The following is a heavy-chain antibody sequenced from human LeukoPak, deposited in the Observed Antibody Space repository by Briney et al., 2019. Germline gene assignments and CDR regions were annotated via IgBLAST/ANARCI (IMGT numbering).Heavy chain of an antibody. CDR1: GFTFSSYI. J-gene: IGHJ4*02. CDR2: ITSNGDTT. D-gene: IGHD3-22*01. Sequence: TGGSLRLSCSASGFTFSSYIMHWARQAPGKGLEYVSAITSNGDTTYYADSVKGRVTISRDNSKNTLYLQMSSLRAEDTAVYYCVKDDSYYYDSSGRDSWGQGTLVTVCS. CDR3: VKDDSYYYDSSGRDS. V-gene: IGHV3-64D*09.